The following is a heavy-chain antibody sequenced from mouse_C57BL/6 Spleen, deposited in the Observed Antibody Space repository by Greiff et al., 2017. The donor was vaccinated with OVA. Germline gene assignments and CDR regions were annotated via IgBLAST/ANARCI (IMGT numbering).Heavy chain of an antibody. J-gene: IGHJ2*01. CDR3: ARALYYYGSLDY. Sequence: QVQLQQPGAELVMPGASVKLSCKASGCTFTSYWMHWVKQRPGQGLEWIGEIDPSDSYTNYNQKFKGKSTLTVDKSSSTAYMQLSSLTSEDSAVYYCARALYYYGSLDYWGQGTTLTVSS. CDR2: IDPSDSYT. CDR1: GCTFTSYW. D-gene: IGHD1-1*01. V-gene: IGHV1-69*01.